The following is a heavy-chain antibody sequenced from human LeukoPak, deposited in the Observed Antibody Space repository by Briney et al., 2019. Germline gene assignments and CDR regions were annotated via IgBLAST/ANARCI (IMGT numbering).Heavy chain of an antibody. D-gene: IGHD5-18*01. CDR2: INPSGGST. CDR1: GYTFTSYY. CDR3: ARDPRRRQLWLDYNWFDP. Sequence: GASVKVSCKASGYTFTSYYMHWVRQAPGQGLEWMGIINPSGGSTSYAQKFQGRVTMIRDTSTSTVYMELSSLRSEDTAVYYCARDPRRRQLWLDYNWFDPWGQGTLVTVSS. V-gene: IGHV1-46*01. J-gene: IGHJ5*02.